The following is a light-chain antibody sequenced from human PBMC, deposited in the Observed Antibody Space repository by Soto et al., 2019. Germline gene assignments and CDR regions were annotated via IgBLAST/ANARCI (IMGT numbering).Light chain of an antibody. CDR2: EAS. V-gene: IGKV1-5*01. CDR1: QSLNNW. CDR3: QQYNSYSET. Sequence: DIQMTQSPSTLSASVGDRVTITCRASQSLNNWLAWYQQRPGKAPKLLIYEASSLESGVPSRFSGSGSGTEFTLTISRLQTDDFATYYCQQYNSYSETFGQRTKVDIK. J-gene: IGKJ1*01.